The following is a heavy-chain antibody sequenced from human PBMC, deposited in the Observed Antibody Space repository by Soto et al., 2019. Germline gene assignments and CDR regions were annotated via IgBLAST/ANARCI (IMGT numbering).Heavy chain of an antibody. CDR3: ATSFRYFDN. V-gene: IGHV3-23*01. Sequence: GGSLRLSCAVSGFTPTTTPLSWVRQPPGKGLEWVTTISGTASRTYYVDSVKGRFFISRDNSKNTVTLQMNNLTVDDTAVYYCATSFRYFDNWGQGTRVTV. J-gene: IGHJ4*02. CDR1: GFTPTTTP. D-gene: IGHD3-9*01. CDR2: ISGTASRT.